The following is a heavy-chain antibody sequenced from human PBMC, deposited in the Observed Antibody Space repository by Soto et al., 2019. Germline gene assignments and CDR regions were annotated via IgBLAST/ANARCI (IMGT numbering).Heavy chain of an antibody. V-gene: IGHV4-39*01. D-gene: IGHD6-13*01. J-gene: IGHJ4*02. CDR1: GGSIRSSNYY. CDR2: IYYSGDS. Sequence: SETLSLTCTVSGGSIRSSNYYWAWVRQPPGKGLEWIANIYYSGDSYFHPSLRSRLTVSVDTSKNQFSLKLSSLTAADTAMYYCASLQVPGNFDYWGQGTLVTVSS. CDR3: ASLQVPGNFDY.